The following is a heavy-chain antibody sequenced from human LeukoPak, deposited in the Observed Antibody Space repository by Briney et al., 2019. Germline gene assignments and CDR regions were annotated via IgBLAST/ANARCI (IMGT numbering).Heavy chain of an antibody. Sequence: GGSLRLSCAASGFTFTIYWMSWVRQAPGKGLEWVANIKQDGSEKYYVDSVKGRFTISRDNAKNSLYLQMNSLRAEDTAVYYCARDYYDSSGYYYFDYWGQRTLVTVSS. CDR3: ARDYYDSSGYYYFDY. D-gene: IGHD3-22*01. J-gene: IGHJ4*02. CDR1: GFTFTIYW. CDR2: IKQDGSEK. V-gene: IGHV3-7*01.